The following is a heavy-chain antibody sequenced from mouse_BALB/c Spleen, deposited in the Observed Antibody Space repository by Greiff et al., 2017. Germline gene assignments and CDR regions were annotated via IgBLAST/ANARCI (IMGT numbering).Heavy chain of an antibody. Sequence: VQLQQSGPELVKPGASVKISCKASGYSFTGYFMNWVMQSHGKSLEWIGCINPYNGDTFYNQKFKGKATLTVDKSSSTAHMELRSLASEDSAVYYCARDYYGSRDYAMDYWGQGTSVTVSS. CDR2: INPYNGDT. V-gene: IGHV1-20*02. CDR3: ARDYYGSRDYAMDY. D-gene: IGHD1-1*01. J-gene: IGHJ4*01. CDR1: GYSFTGYF.